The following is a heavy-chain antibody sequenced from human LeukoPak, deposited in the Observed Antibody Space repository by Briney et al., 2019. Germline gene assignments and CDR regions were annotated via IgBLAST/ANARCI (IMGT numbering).Heavy chain of an antibody. J-gene: IGHJ4*02. V-gene: IGHV3-33*06. Sequence: GGSLRLSCAASGFTFSSYGMHWVRQAPGKGLEWVADIWFDGKNEHFADSVKGRFTISRDNSKNTMYLQINSLRAEDTAVYYCAQVRPPSGSGWYGGDDYWGQGILVTVSS. D-gene: IGHD6-19*01. CDR1: GFTFSSYG. CDR3: AQVRPPSGSGWYGGDDY. CDR2: IWFDGKNE.